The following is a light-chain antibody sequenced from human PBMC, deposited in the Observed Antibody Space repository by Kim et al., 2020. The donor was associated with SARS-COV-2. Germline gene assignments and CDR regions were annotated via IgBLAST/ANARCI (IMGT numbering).Light chain of an antibody. V-gene: IGLV3-1*01. CDR2: QDT. CDR1: KLGDKY. J-gene: IGLJ2*01. CDR3: QAWDINTVV. Sequence: SYELTQPPSMSVSPGQTASITCSGDKLGDKYTCWYQQKAGQSPVLVIYQDTKRPSGIPERFSGSNSGNTATLTISGTQAMDEADYFCQAWDINTVVFGGGTQRTVL.